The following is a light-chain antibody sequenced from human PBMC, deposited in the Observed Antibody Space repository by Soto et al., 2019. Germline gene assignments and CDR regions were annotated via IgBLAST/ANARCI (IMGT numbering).Light chain of an antibody. CDR2: GAS. CDR3: QQYGSSSWT. J-gene: IGKJ1*01. Sequence: DIVLTQSPGTLSLSPGERATLSCRASQSVSSTSLACYQQKPGQAPRLLIYGASSRATGIPDRFSGSGSGTDFTLTISRLEPEDFAVYYCQQYGSSSWTFGQGTKVEIK. CDR1: QSVSSTS. V-gene: IGKV3-20*01.